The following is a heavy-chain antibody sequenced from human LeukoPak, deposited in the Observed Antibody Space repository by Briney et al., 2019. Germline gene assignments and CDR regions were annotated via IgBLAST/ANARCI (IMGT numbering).Heavy chain of an antibody. CDR2: ISSSSYI. V-gene: IGHV3-69-1*01. Sequence: GGSLRLSCAGSGLNWVRQAPGKGLEWVSSISSSSYIYYADSVKGRFTISRDNAKNSLYLQMNSLRAEDTAVYYCARDFMVRGVSGEYYYYYYGMDVWGQGTTVTVSS. CDR3: ARDFMVRGVSGEYYYYYYGMDV. CDR1: GL. D-gene: IGHD3-10*01. J-gene: IGHJ6*02.